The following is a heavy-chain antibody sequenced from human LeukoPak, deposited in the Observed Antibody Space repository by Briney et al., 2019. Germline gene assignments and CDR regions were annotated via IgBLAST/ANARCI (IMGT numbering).Heavy chain of an antibody. D-gene: IGHD3-10*01. V-gene: IGHV1-69*13. CDR1: GGTFSSYA. J-gene: IGHJ4*02. CDR2: IIPVFGTA. CDR3: ATTDGSGSYGTYYFDY. Sequence: ASVKVSCKASGGTFSSYAISWVRQAPGQGLEWMGGIIPVFGTANYAQKFQGRVTITADESTSTAYMELSSLRSEDTAVYYCATTDGSGSYGTYYFDYWGQGTLVTVSS.